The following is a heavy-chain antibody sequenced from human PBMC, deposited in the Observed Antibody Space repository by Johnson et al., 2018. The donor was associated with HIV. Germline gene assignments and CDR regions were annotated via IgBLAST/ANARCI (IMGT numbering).Heavy chain of an antibody. J-gene: IGHJ3*02. Sequence: VQLVESGGGLVQPGGSLRLSCAASGFTVSSNYMSWVRQAPGKGLEWVSVIYSGGSTYYADSVKGRFTISRDNSKNTLYLQMNSLRAEDTAVYYCARWDTVVVPDRSDSFNIWGQGTMVTVSS. CDR3: ARWDTVVVPDRSDSFNI. V-gene: IGHV3-66*01. CDR1: GFTVSSNY. D-gene: IGHD2-2*01. CDR2: IYSGGST.